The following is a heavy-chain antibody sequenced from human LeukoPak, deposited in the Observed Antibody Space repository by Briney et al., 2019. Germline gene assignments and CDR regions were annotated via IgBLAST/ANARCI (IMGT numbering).Heavy chain of an antibody. J-gene: IGHJ4*02. D-gene: IGHD3-22*01. CDR1: GFTFGDYA. CDR3: TRVDYDSSGYYLWFDY. Sequence: GGSLRLSCTAPGFTFGDYAMSWVRQAPGKGLEWVGFIRSKAYGGTTEYAASVKGRFTISRDDSKSIAYLQMNSLKTEDTAVYYCTRVDYDSSGYYLWFDYWGQGTLVTVSS. CDR2: IRSKAYGGTT. V-gene: IGHV3-49*04.